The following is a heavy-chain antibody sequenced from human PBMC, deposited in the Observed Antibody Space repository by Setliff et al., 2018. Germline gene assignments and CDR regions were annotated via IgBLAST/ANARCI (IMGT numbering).Heavy chain of an antibody. CDR1: GYSISSVYY. J-gene: IGHJ4*02. CDR2: MYHSGST. CDR3: ASGLTWLSRTEFDY. V-gene: IGHV4-38-2*01. D-gene: IGHD3-16*01. Sequence: PSETLSLTCAVFGYSISSVYYWGWIRQHPGKGLEWIGSMYHSGSTYYNPALKSRVTISVDTSKNQFSLKLTSVTAADTAVDYCASGLTWLSRTEFDYWGQGTLVTVSS.